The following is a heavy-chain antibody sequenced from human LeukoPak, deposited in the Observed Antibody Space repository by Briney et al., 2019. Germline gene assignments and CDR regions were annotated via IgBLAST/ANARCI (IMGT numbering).Heavy chain of an antibody. CDR2: IFQDGSEK. Sequence: GGSLRLSCAASGFNFRTYWMSWVRQAPGKGLEWVANIFQDGSEKYYVDSVKGRFTISRDDSKNTLYLQMKNLRADDTAVYYCAKDGAWLRFDDWGQGILVTVSS. V-gene: IGHV3-7*03. D-gene: IGHD5-12*01. CDR3: AKDGAWLRFDD. CDR1: GFNFRTYW. J-gene: IGHJ4*02.